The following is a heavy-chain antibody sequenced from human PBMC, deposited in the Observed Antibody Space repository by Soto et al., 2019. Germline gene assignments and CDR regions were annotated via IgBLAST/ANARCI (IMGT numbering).Heavy chain of an antibody. D-gene: IGHD3-10*01. V-gene: IGHV1-69*13. CDR2: IIPIFGKA. Sequence: SVKVSCKASGGTFRTYAISWVRQAPGQGLEWMGGIIPIFGKANYAQKFQGRGSITADESTSTTYMELRSLRSDDTAVYYCARGSADTSPMDHPYDYWGQGTLVTVSS. J-gene: IGHJ4*02. CDR3: ARGSADTSPMDHPYDY. CDR1: GGTFRTYA.